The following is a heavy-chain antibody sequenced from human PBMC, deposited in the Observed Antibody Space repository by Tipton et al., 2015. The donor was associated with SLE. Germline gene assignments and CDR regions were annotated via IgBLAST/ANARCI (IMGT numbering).Heavy chain of an antibody. J-gene: IGHJ4*02. V-gene: IGHV4-59*01. CDR3: ARDYRGYIGYGPLDY. Sequence: TLSLTCTVSGDSISSYYWIWIRQPPGKGLEWIGSIYYSGSTSYNPSLRGRVIISVDTSENQLSLALSSVTAADTAVYYCARDYRGYIGYGPLDYWGQGVLVSVSS. D-gene: IGHD5-12*01. CDR1: GDSISSYY. CDR2: IYYSGST.